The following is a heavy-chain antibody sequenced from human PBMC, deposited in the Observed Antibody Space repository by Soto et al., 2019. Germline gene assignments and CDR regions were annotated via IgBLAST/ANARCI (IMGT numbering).Heavy chain of an antibody. D-gene: IGHD4-17*01. CDR2: IYYSGST. V-gene: IGHV4-59*08. Sequence: QVQLQESGPGLVKPSETLSLTCTVSGGSISSYYWSWIRQPPGKGLEWIGYIYYSGSTNYNPSLKSRVTISVDTSKNQFSLKLSSMTAADTAVYYCARRYGDAFDIWGQGTMVTVSS. CDR1: GGSISSYY. CDR3: ARRYGDAFDI. J-gene: IGHJ3*02.